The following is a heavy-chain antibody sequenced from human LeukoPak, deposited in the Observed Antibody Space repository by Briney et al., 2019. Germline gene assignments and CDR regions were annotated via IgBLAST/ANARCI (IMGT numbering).Heavy chain of an antibody. Sequence: GGSLRLSCAASRFTFRSYEMNWVRQAPGKGLEWVSYISSSGNTIYYADSVKGRFTISRDNAKSSLYLQMNSLRAEDTAVYYCARAPSAANVLWFDPWGQGTLVTVSS. V-gene: IGHV3-48*03. CDR2: ISSSGNTI. CDR1: RFTFRSYE. J-gene: IGHJ5*02. D-gene: IGHD2-2*01. CDR3: ARAPSAANVLWFDP.